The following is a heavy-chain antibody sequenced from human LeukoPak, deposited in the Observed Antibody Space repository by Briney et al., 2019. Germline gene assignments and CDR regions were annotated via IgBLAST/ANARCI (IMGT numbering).Heavy chain of an antibody. CDR2: ISGSGGST. D-gene: IGHD6-19*01. V-gene: IGHV3-23*01. CDR1: GFSFSSYA. Sequence: PGGPLRLSCAASGFSFSSYAMSWVRQAPGKGLEWVSAISGSGGSTYYADSVRGRFTVSRDNFKNTLYMQMNSLRAEDTAVYYCAKDSVGVAGPDYWGQGTLVTVSS. J-gene: IGHJ4*02. CDR3: AKDSVGVAGPDY.